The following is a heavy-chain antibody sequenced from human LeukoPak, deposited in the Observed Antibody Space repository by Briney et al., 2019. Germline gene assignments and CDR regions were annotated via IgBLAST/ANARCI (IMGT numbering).Heavy chain of an antibody. J-gene: IGHJ1*01. Sequence: ASVKVSCKASGGTFSSYAISWVRQAPGQGLEWMGRIIPILGIANYAQKFQGRVTITADKSTSTAYMELSSLRSEDTAVYYCAVRLVTYYYDSSGYLAECFQHWGQGTLVTVSS. D-gene: IGHD3-22*01. CDR3: AVRLVTYYYDSSGYLAECFQH. V-gene: IGHV1-69*04. CDR1: GGTFSSYA. CDR2: IIPILGIA.